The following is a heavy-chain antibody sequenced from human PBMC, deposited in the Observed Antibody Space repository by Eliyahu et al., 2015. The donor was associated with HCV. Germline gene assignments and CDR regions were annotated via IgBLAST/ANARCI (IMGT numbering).Heavy chain of an antibody. D-gene: IGHD3-10*01. J-gene: IGHJ4*02. Sequence: EVQLLESGXGXVQPGGSXRLSCAASGFTFRSYVMTWVRQAPGKGLEWVSLISVSGGSTYYADSVKGRFTISRDNSKNTLFLQVNSLRAEDTAIYYCARAGGSWYYFDYWGQGTLVTVSS. V-gene: IGHV3-23*01. CDR3: ARAGGSWYYFDY. CDR1: GFTFRSYV. CDR2: ISVSGGST.